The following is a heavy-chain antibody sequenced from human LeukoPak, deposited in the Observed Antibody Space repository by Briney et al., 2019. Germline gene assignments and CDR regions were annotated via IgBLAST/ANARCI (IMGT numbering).Heavy chain of an antibody. Sequence: SESLSLTCAVYGGSFSGYYWSWIRHPPEKVLEWIGEINHSGSTNYNPSFKSRVTISVDTPKNQFSLKLSSVTAADTAVYYCAVGGSTVTTPFDYWGQGTLVTVSS. CDR1: GGSFSGYY. CDR2: INHSGST. CDR3: AVGGSTVTTPFDY. J-gene: IGHJ4*02. D-gene: IGHD4-17*01. V-gene: IGHV4-34*01.